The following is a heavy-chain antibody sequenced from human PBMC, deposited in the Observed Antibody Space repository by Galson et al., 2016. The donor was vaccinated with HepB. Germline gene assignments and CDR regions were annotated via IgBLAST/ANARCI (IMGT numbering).Heavy chain of an antibody. CDR3: ARDIWGGGELTSLDC. Sequence: SVKVSCKASGYTFINFGLSWVRQAPGQGLEWMGWISPHSGNTNYAQKFQGRVTMTTDTGTSTAYMELRSLRSDDTAKYYCARDIWGGGELTSLDCWGQGTLVIVSS. CDR2: ISPHSGNT. D-gene: IGHD1-26*01. V-gene: IGHV1-18*01. CDR1: GYTFINFG. J-gene: IGHJ4*02.